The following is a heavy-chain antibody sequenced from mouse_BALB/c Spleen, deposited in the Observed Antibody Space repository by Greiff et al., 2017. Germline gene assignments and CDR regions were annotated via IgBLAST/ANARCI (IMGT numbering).Heavy chain of an antibody. CDR3: ARRGGNTGGVFDY. V-gene: IGHV2-2*02. J-gene: IGHJ2*01. CDR2: IWSGGST. D-gene: IGHD2-1*01. CDR1: GFSLTTYG. Sequence: VMLVESGPGLVQPSQSLSITCTASGFSLTTYGVHWVRQSPGKGLEWLGVIWSGGSTDYNAAFISRLSISKDNSKSQVFFKMNSLQANDTAKYYCARRGGNTGGVFDYWGQGTTLTVSS.